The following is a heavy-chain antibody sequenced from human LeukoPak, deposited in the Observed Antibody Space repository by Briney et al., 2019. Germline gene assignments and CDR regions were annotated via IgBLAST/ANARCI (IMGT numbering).Heavy chain of an antibody. CDR1: GYTFTGYY. D-gene: IGHD3-22*01. Sequence: ASVKVSCKASGYTFTGYYLHWVRQAPGQGLEWMGWINPNSGGTNYAQKFQGRVTMTRDTSTSTAYVDLSNLRSDDTAVYFCAREWAYYNSVDDTFDIWGQGTLVTVSP. CDR3: AREWAYYNSVDDTFDI. V-gene: IGHV1-2*02. CDR2: INPNSGGT. J-gene: IGHJ3*02.